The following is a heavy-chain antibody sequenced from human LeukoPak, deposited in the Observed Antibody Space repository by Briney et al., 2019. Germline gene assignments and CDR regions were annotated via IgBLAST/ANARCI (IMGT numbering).Heavy chain of an antibody. D-gene: IGHD5-24*01. J-gene: IGHJ4*02. CDR2: ISWNSGSI. CDR1: GFTFDDYA. V-gene: IGHV3-9*01. CDR3: AKGAKEGWLHQYYFDY. Sequence: GGSLRLSCAAFGFTFDDYAMHWGRQAPGKGLEWVSGISWNSGSIGYADSVKGRFTISRDNAKNSLYLQMNSLRAEDTALYYCAKGAKEGWLHQYYFDYWGQGTLVTVSS.